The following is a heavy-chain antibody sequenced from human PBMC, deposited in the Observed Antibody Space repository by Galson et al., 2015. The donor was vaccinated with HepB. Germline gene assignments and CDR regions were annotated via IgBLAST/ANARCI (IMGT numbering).Heavy chain of an antibody. CDR3: ATRLTVTTPFDY. CDR2: INAGNGNT. D-gene: IGHD4-17*01. J-gene: IGHJ4*02. V-gene: IGHV1-3*01. Sequence: SVKVSCKASGYTFTSYAMHWVRQAPGQRLEWMGWINAGNGNTKYSQKFQGRVTITRDTSASTAYMELSSLRSEDTAVYYCATRLTVTTPFDYWGQGTLVTVSS. CDR1: GYTFTSYA.